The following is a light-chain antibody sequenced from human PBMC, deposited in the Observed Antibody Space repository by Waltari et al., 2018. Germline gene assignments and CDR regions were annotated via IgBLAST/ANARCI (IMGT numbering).Light chain of an antibody. CDR1: SGRIASNY. Sequence: NFMLTQPHSVSESPGKTVTISCPRSSGRIASNYVQWYRQRPGTSPTTVIYEYNQRPSGVPDRFSGSIDSSSNSASLTISGLKTEDEADYYCQSYDSSSVVFGGGTKLTVL. J-gene: IGLJ2*01. CDR3: QSYDSSSVV. V-gene: IGLV6-57*01. CDR2: EYN.